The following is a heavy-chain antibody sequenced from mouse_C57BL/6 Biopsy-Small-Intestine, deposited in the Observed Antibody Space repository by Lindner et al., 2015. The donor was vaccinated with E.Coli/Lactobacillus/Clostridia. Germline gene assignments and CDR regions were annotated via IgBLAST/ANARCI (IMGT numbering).Heavy chain of an antibody. D-gene: IGHD2-5*01. CDR1: GFSFNTYA. CDR3: VRHEYSNYEGFAY. V-gene: IGHV10-1*01. Sequence: VQLQESGGGLVQPKGSLKLSCAASGFSFNTYAMNWVRQAPGKGLEWVARIRTKSDNYATYYADSVKDRFTISRADSETMLYLQMNNLKTEDTAMYYCVRHEYSNYEGFAYWGHRTLVTVSA. CDR2: IRTKSDNYAT. J-gene: IGHJ3*01.